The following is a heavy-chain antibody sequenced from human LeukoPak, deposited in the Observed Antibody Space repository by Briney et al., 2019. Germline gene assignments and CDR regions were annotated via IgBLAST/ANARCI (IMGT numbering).Heavy chain of an antibody. Sequence: ASVKVSCEASGGTFISYAISWVRQAPGQGLEWMGGIIPIFGTANYAQNFQGSVTITADESTSTAYMELSSLRSEDTAVYYCARGREKQQLYFDYWGQGTLVTVSS. CDR1: GGTFISYA. CDR2: IIPIFGTA. CDR3: ARGREKQQLYFDY. D-gene: IGHD6-13*01. J-gene: IGHJ4*02. V-gene: IGHV1-69*13.